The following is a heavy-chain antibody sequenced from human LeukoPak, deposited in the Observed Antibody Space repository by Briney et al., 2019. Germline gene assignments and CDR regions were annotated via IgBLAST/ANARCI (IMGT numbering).Heavy chain of an antibody. CDR2: INPSGGST. CDR1: GYTFTSYY. CDR3: ARDSQPAMVRGVIHRGNYFDY. Sequence: ASVKVSCKASGYTFTSYYMHWMRQAPGQGLEWMGIINPSGGSTSYAQKFQGRVTMTRDTSTSTVYMELSSLRSEDTAVYYCARDSQPAMVRGVIHRGNYFDYWGQGTLVTVSS. J-gene: IGHJ4*02. V-gene: IGHV1-46*01. D-gene: IGHD3-10*01.